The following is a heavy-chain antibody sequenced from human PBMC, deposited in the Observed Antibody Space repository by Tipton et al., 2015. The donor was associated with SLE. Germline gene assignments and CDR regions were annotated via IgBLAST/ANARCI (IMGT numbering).Heavy chain of an antibody. CDR2: IYHSGST. CDR3: AREPPHSGAFDY. Sequence: TLSLTCAVSGYSISSGYYWGWIRQPPGKGLEWIGNIYHSGSTYYNPSLKSRVTISVDTSKNQFSLKLSSVTAADTAVYYCAREPPHSGAFDYWGQGTLVTVSS. J-gene: IGHJ4*02. D-gene: IGHD6-25*01. V-gene: IGHV4-38-2*02. CDR1: GYSISSGYY.